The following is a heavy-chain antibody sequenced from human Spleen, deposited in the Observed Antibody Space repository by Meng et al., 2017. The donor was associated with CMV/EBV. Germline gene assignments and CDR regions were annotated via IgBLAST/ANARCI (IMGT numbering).Heavy chain of an antibody. J-gene: IGHJ6*02. CDR3: GRDMDV. V-gene: IGHV3-7*01. CDR1: GFHFSTYW. Sequence: GGSLRLSCAASGFHFSTYWMSWVRQAPGKALEWVANINQDGSQRNYVDSVKGRFTISRDNAKNSMYLQMNSLRVEDTAVYYCGRDMDVWGQGTTVTV. CDR2: INQDGSQR.